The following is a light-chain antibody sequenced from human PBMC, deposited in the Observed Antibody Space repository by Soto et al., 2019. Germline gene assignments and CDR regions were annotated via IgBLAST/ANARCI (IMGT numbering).Light chain of an antibody. Sequence: EIVMTQSPGTLSLSPGERATISCRASQVISSRYLAWYHQKSGQAPRLLIYGASSRATVIPDRLSGSGSGTYFALAVSRVEHKDFGVQYCQQFGNSIPYSFCHSTKLEIK. CDR1: QVISSRY. CDR2: GAS. V-gene: IGKV3-20*01. J-gene: IGKJ2*01. CDR3: QQFGNSIPYS.